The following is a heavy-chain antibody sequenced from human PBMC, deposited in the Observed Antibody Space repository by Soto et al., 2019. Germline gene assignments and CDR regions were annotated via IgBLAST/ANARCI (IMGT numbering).Heavy chain of an antibody. CDR2: IWYDGIRK. CDR3: ARDVDTTSHFNRFDP. CDR1: GFSLSGYG. J-gene: IGHJ5*02. V-gene: IGHV3-33*01. Sequence: PGGSLRLSCEVSGFSLSGYGIHWVRQAPGKGLEWVAVIWYDGIRKNYADSVRGRFTVSRDSSKDMVYLQMDSLKVEDTALYYCARDVDTTSHFNRFDPWGQGVMVTVSS. D-gene: IGHD5-18*01.